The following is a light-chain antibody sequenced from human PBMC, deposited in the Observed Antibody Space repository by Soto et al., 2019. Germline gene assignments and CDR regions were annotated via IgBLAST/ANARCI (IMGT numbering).Light chain of an antibody. CDR3: QQRSNWPWS. J-gene: IGKJ1*01. CDR2: DAS. V-gene: IGKV3-11*01. CDR1: RSVSTF. Sequence: EFVLTQSPGTLSLSPGERATLSCRASRSVSTFLGWYQQKPGQPPRLLIYDASNRATGVPARFSGSRSGTDFTLTISSLEPEDFAVYYCQQRSNWPWSFGQGTKVEIK.